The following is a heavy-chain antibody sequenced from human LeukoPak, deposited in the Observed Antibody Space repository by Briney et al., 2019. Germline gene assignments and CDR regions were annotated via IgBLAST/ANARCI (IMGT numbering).Heavy chain of an antibody. V-gene: IGHV3-74*01. D-gene: IGHD3-9*01. CDR1: GFTFSNYW. J-gene: IGHJ5*01. Sequence: GGSLRLSCAASGFTFSNYWMHWVRQAPGKGLVWVSRIKGDGSHTIYADSVKGRFTVSRDNAKNTLYLQMRSLRAEDTAVYYCVRDWDHFDFDSWGQGTLVTVSS. CDR3: VRDWDHFDFDS. CDR2: IKGDGSHT.